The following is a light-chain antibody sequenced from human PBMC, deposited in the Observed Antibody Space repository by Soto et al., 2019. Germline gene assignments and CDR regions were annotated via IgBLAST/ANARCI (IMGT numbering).Light chain of an antibody. CDR3: SSHTSSSTRV. J-gene: IGLJ1*01. CDR1: SSDVGGYNY. CDR2: DVS. Sequence: QSALTQPASVSGSPGQSITTSCTGTSSDVGGYNYVSWYQQHPGKAPKLMIYDVSNRPSGVSNRFSGSKSGNTASLTISGLQAEDEADYYCSSHTSSSTRVFGTGTKVTVL. V-gene: IGLV2-14*01.